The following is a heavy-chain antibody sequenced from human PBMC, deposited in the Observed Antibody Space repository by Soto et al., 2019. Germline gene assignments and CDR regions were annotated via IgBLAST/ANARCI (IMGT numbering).Heavy chain of an antibody. CDR2: IGTAGDT. CDR1: GFTFSSYD. D-gene: IGHD5-18*01. V-gene: IGHV3-13*01. Sequence: GGSLRLSCAASGFTFSSYDMHWVRQATGKGLEWVSAIGTAGDTYYPGSVKGRFTISRENAKNSLYLQMNSLRAEDTAVYYCARAGPVDTAYSYSYYYGMDVWGQGTTVTVSS. CDR3: ARAGPVDTAYSYSYYYGMDV. J-gene: IGHJ6*02.